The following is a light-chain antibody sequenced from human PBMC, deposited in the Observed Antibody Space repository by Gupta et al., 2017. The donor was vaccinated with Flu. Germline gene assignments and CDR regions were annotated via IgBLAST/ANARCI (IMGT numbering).Light chain of an antibody. CDR1: SSDVGCDNY. J-gene: IGLJ2*01. V-gene: IGLV2-14*01. CDR3: SSYISSSTVV. Sequence: SITISCTGTSSDVGCDNYVSWYQQHPGKAPELMIYGVSNRPSGVSNRFSASKAGNTASLTISGRQTEDEADYYCSSYISSSTVVFGGGTKLTVL. CDR2: GVS.